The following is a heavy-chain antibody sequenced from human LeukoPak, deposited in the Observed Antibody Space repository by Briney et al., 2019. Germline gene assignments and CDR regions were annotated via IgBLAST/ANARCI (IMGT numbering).Heavy chain of an antibody. V-gene: IGHV3-21*01. J-gene: IGHJ4*02. CDR2: IDPSSTYI. CDR3: ARDHSGNYCSDF. Sequence: GGSLRLSCAASGFTFRSYSMNWVRQAPGKGLEWVSAIDPSSTYIYYADSVKGRFTISRDSSKNTLYLQMNSLRAEDTAVYYCARDHSGNYCSDFWGQGTLVTVSS. D-gene: IGHD1-26*01. CDR1: GFTFRSYS.